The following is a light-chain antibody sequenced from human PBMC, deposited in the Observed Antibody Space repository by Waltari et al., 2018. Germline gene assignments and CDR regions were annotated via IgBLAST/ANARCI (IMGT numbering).Light chain of an antibody. CDR3: AAWDDSLNGFYV. CDR2: SNK. J-gene: IGLJ1*01. V-gene: IGLV1-44*01. CDR1: SSNIGSNT. Sequence: QSVLTQPPSASGTPGQRVTISCSGSSSNIGSNTVNWYQQLPGTAPELLIYSNKRRPSGVPDRFSGPKSGTAASLAISGLQSEDEADYYCAAWDDSLNGFYVFGTGTKVTVL.